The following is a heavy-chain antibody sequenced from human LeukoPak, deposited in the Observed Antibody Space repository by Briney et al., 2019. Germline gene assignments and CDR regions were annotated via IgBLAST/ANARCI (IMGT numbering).Heavy chain of an antibody. CDR1: GGSITSYF. D-gene: IGHD3-10*01. CDR2: IYTDGST. Sequence: SETLSLTCTVSGGSITSYFWSWIRQPPGKRLEWIGYIYTDGSTNSNPSLKSRVTISLDTSKSQFSLNLTSVTAADTAVYYCARRFRGFVESAYDCWGQGTLVTVSS. CDR3: ARRFRGFVESAYDC. J-gene: IGHJ4*02. V-gene: IGHV4-4*09.